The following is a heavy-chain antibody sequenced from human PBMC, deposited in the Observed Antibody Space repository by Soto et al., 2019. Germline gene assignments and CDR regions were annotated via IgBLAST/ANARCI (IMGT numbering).Heavy chain of an antibody. J-gene: IGHJ6*02. D-gene: IGHD1-26*01. CDR2: INAGNGNT. V-gene: IGHV1-3*01. CDR3: ARGGELLGYYYYYGMDV. Sequence: GASVKVSCKASGYTFTSYAMHWVRQAPGKRLEWMGWINAGNGNTKYSQKFQGRVTITRDTSASTAYMELSSLRSEDTAVYYCARGGELLGYYYYYGMDVWGQGTTVTVSS. CDR1: GYTFTSYA.